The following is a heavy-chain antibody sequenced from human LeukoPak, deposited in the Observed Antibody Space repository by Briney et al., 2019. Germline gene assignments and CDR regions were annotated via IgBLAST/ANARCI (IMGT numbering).Heavy chain of an antibody. CDR3: ATLIAVAGRGPFDY. J-gene: IGHJ4*02. CDR1: GYTLTELS. D-gene: IGHD6-19*01. V-gene: IGHV1-24*01. Sequence: ASVKVSCRVSGYTLTELSMHWVRQAPGKGLEWMGGFDPEDGETIYAQKFQGRVTMTEDTSTDTAYMELSSPRSEDTAVYYCATLIAVAGRGPFDYWGQGTLVTVSS. CDR2: FDPEDGET.